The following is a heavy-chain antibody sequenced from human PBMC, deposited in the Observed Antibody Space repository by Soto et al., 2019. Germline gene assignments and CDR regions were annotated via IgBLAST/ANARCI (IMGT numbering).Heavy chain of an antibody. Sequence: QVQLVQSGAEVKKPGSSVKVSCKASGGTFSSYAISWVRQAPGQGLEWMGGIIPIFGTANYAQKFQGRVTITADESTSTAYMELSSLRSEDTAVYYCAREGGGHSYGEAYYYGMDVWGQGTTVTVSS. CDR1: GGTFSSYA. D-gene: IGHD5-18*01. V-gene: IGHV1-69*01. CDR3: AREGGGHSYGEAYYYGMDV. CDR2: IIPIFGTA. J-gene: IGHJ6*02.